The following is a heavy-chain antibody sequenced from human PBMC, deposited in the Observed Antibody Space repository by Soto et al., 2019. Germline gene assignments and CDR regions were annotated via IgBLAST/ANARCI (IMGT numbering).Heavy chain of an antibody. J-gene: IGHJ6*02. V-gene: IGHV1-46*01. CDR2: IIPSGGST. D-gene: IGHD4-17*01. Sequence: QVQLVQSGAEVKKPGASVTVSCKESGYTFTSYNMHWVRQAPVQGLEWMGIIIPSGGSTSYAKKYQGRITMTRDTSTNTVYVELKSLRSEDTDVYYCARGYGDVYYYYGMDVSGQGTTVPVSS. CDR1: GYTFTSYN. CDR3: ARGYGDVYYYYGMDV.